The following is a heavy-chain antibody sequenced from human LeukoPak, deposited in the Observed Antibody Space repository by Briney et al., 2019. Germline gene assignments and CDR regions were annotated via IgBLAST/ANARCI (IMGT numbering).Heavy chain of an antibody. CDR2: IYSGGST. Sequence: GGSLRLSCAASGFTVSSNYMGWVRQAPGKGLEWVSVIYSGGSTYYADSVKGRFTISRDNAKNSLYLQMNSLRAEDTALYYCARVRAAAGFYYGMDVWGQGTRSPSP. J-gene: IGHJ6*02. V-gene: IGHV3-53*01. CDR1: GFTVSSNY. D-gene: IGHD6-13*01. CDR3: ARVRAAAGFYYGMDV.